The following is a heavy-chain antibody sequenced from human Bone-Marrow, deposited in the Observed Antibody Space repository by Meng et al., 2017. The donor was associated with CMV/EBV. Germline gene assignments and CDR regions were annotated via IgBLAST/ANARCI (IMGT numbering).Heavy chain of an antibody. CDR3: AKELKTIAAAERYGMDV. J-gene: IGHJ6*02. CDR1: GFTFSSYV. Sequence: GESLKISCAASGFTFSSYVMSWVRQAPGKGLEWVAVIYSGGGSTYYADSVKGRFTISRDNSKNTLYLQMNSLRAEDTAVYYCAKELKTIAAAERYGMDVWGQGTTVTVSS. V-gene: IGHV3-23*03. CDR2: IYSGGGST. D-gene: IGHD6-13*01.